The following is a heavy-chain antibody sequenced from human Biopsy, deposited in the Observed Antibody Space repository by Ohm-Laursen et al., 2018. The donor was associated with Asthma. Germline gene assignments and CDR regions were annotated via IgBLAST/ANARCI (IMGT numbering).Heavy chain of an antibody. CDR2: VYYSGST. Sequence: SETLSLTCAASGGSINNFYWSWIRQPPGKGLESIGHVYYSGSTNYNPSLKSRVTISIDASKNQFSPKLTSVTAADTAVYYCARGVDRVTGLLDHFDSWGQGTMVTVSS. J-gene: IGHJ3*01. D-gene: IGHD2-21*02. CDR1: GGSINNFY. CDR3: ARGVDRVTGLLDHFDS. V-gene: IGHV4-59*01.